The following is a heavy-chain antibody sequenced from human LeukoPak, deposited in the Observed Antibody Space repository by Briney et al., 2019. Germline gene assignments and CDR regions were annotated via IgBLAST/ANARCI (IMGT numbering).Heavy chain of an antibody. Sequence: GGSLRLSCAASGFTFSSYGMHWVRQAPGKGLEWVAVISYDGSNKYYADSVKGRFTISRDNSKNTLYLHMNSLRAEDTAVYYCARDLGGGTSAGIWGQGTMVTVSS. CDR3: ARDLGGGTSAGI. CDR2: ISYDGSNK. CDR1: GFTFSSYG. V-gene: IGHV3-30*03. D-gene: IGHD2-2*01. J-gene: IGHJ3*02.